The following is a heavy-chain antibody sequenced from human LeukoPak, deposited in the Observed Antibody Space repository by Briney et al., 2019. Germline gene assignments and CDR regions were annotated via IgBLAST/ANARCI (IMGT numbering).Heavy chain of an antibody. CDR2: IYYSGST. Sequence: PSETLSLTCTVSGGSISSSSYYWGWIRQPPGKGLEWIGSIYYSGSTYHNPSLKSRVTISVDTSKNQFSLKLSSVTAADTAVYYCARTITYSSSWYYFDYWGQGTLVTVSS. CDR1: GGSISSSSYY. V-gene: IGHV4-39*01. J-gene: IGHJ4*02. D-gene: IGHD6-13*01. CDR3: ARTITYSSSWYYFDY.